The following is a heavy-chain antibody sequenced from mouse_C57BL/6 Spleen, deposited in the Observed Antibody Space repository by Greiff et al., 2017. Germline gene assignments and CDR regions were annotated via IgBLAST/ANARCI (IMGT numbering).Heavy chain of an antibody. D-gene: IGHD1-1*01. CDR3: FITTGSSGGWFAY. CDR2: INPSSGGT. J-gene: IGHJ3*01. Sequence: VQLQQSGAELARPGASVKMSCKASGYTFTSYTMHWVKQRPGQGLEWIGYINPSSGGTNYNEKFKSKATLTVDKSSSTAYMQLSSLTSEDSAVYYCFITTGSSGGWFAYWGQGTLVTVSA. V-gene: IGHV1-4*01. CDR1: GYTFTSYT.